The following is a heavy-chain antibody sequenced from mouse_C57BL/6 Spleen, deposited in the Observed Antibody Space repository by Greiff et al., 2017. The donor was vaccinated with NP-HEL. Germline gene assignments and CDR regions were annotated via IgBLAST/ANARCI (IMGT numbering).Heavy chain of an antibody. Sequence: VQLQQPGAELVKPGASVKLSCKASGYTFTSYWMHWVKQRPGQGLEWIGMIHPNSGSTNYNEKFKSKATLTVDKSSSTAYMQLSSLTSEDSAVYYCARPTLGYAMDYWGQGTSVTVSS. V-gene: IGHV1-64*01. CDR1: GYTFTSYW. CDR2: IHPNSGST. CDR3: ARPTLGYAMDY. D-gene: IGHD2-10*01. J-gene: IGHJ4*01.